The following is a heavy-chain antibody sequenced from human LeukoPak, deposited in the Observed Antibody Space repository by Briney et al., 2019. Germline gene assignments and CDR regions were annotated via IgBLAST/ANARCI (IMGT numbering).Heavy chain of an antibody. J-gene: IGHJ3*02. Sequence: SETLSLTCTVSGGSISSYYWSWIRQPPGKGLEWIGYIYCSGSTNYNPSLKRRVTISVDTSKNQFSLKLSSVTAADTAVYYCARARYYYDSSGYYLVAFDIWGQGTMVTVSS. CDR3: ARARYYYDSSGYYLVAFDI. V-gene: IGHV4-59*01. CDR1: GGSISSYY. D-gene: IGHD3-22*01. CDR2: IYCSGST.